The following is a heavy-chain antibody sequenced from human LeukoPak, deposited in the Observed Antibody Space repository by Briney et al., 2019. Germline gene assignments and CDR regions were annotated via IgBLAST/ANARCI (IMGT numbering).Heavy chain of an antibody. J-gene: IGHJ3*02. D-gene: IGHD6-19*01. V-gene: IGHV4-39*01. CDR3: ARHSSPLQSYAFDI. CDR2: IYYSGST. Sequence: PSETLSLTCTVSGGSISSSNYYWGWIRQPPGKGLEWIGSIYYSGSTYYNSSLKSRVTISIDTSKNQFSLKLSSVTAADTAVYYCARHSSPLQSYAFDIWGQGTMVTDSS. CDR1: GGSISSSNYY.